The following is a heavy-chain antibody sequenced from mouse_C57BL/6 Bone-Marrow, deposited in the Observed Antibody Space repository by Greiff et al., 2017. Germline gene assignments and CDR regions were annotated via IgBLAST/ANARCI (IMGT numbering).Heavy chain of an antibody. CDR3: ARRGRRGYFDV. CDR2: ISSGGSYT. Sequence: EVKVVESGGDLVKPGGSLKLSYAASGFTFSSYGMSWVRQTPDKRLEWVATISSGGSYTYYPDSVKGRFTISRDNAKNTLYLQMSSLKSEDTAMYYCARRGRRGYFDVWGTGTTVTVSS. CDR1: GFTFSSYG. V-gene: IGHV5-6*02. D-gene: IGHD1-1*01. J-gene: IGHJ1*03.